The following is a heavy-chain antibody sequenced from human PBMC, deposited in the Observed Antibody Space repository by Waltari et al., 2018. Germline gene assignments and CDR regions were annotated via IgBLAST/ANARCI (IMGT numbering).Heavy chain of an antibody. V-gene: IGHV3-48*03. J-gene: IGHJ4*02. D-gene: IGHD3-16*01. CDR3: ARVGNDYGALDY. CDR2: ISLTGSTT. Sequence: EVQLEESGGGWVQPGGSLRLSCAAAGITFRSWEMNWVRQAPGKGLEWVSYISLTGSTTYYADSVKGRFSISRDNAKNSLYLQMNSLRAEDTAVYYCARVGNDYGALDYWGQGTLVTVSS. CDR1: GITFRSWE.